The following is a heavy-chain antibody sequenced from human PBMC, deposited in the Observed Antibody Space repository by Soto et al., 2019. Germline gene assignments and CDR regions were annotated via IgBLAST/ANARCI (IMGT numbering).Heavy chain of an antibody. CDR2: VYYSGST. J-gene: IGHJ3*02. D-gene: IGHD3-22*01. Sequence: PSETLSVTCTVSGVSIGSAYWSWIRQSAGKGLEWIGYVYYSGSTNYNPSLRSRVTISVDTSKNQFYLELRSVIAADTAVYYCARGYYDSNGQSNTFDIWGQGTIVTV. V-gene: IGHV4-59*01. CDR3: ARGYYDSNGQSNTFDI. CDR1: GVSIGSAY.